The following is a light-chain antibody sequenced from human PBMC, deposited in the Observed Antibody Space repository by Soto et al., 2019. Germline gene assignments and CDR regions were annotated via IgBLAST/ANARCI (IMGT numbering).Light chain of an antibody. CDR1: QSVSSSY. Sequence: EIVLTQSPGTLSLSPGERATLSCRASQSVSSSYLAWYQQKPGQAPRLLIYGASSRATGIPDRFSGSGSGTDFPLPISKLEPEDFAVYYCQQYGSSPGTFRQGTKVEIK. CDR3: QQYGSSPGT. CDR2: GAS. J-gene: IGKJ1*01. V-gene: IGKV3-20*01.